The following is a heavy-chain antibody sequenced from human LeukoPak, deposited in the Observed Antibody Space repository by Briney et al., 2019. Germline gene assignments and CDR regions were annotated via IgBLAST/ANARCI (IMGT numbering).Heavy chain of an antibody. J-gene: IGHJ5*02. CDR3: ASLLDCSSTSCYPNWFDP. Sequence: SETLSLTCTVSGGSISSSSYYWGWIRQPPGEGLEWIGSIYYSGSTYYNPSLKSRVTISVDTSKNQFSLKLSSVTAADTAVYYCASLLDCSSTSCYPNWFDPWGQGTLVTVSS. V-gene: IGHV4-39*01. CDR1: GGSISSSSYY. CDR2: IYYSGST. D-gene: IGHD2-2*01.